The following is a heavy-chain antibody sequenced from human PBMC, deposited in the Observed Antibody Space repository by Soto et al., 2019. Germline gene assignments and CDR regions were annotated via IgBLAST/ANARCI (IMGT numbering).Heavy chain of an antibody. D-gene: IGHD3-16*01. CDR2: IYSGGST. V-gene: IGHV3-66*01. Sequence: EEQLVESGGDLVQPGGSLRLSCAASGFTVSNNYMSWVRQAPGKGLEWVSLIYSGGSTYYAVSVKGRFTISRDSSKNTLYLQMNSLRAEDTAMYYCAAYSHKGYWGQGTLVTVSS. J-gene: IGHJ4*02. CDR3: AAYSHKGY. CDR1: GFTVSNNY.